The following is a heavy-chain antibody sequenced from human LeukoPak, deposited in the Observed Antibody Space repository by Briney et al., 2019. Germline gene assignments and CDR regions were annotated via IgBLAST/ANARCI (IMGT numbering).Heavy chain of an antibody. J-gene: IGHJ5*02. D-gene: IGHD4-17*01. CDR1: GYTFTSYY. Sequence: ASVKVSCKASGYTFTSYYMHWVRQAPGQGLEWMGWISAYNGNTNYAQKLQGRVTMTTDTSTSTAYMELRSLRSDDTAVYYCAREKDYGDYGNWFDPWGQGTLVTVSS. CDR2: ISAYNGNT. V-gene: IGHV1-18*04. CDR3: AREKDYGDYGNWFDP.